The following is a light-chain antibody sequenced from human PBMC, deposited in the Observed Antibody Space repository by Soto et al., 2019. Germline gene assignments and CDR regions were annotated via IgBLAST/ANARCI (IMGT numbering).Light chain of an antibody. Sequence: QSALSQPASVSGSPGQSITISCTGTSSDVGSYNLVSWYQQHPGKAPKLIIYEGSKRPSGVSNRFSGSKSGNTASLTISGLQVEDEADYFCCSYSGNRPYVLGTGTKLTVL. CDR1: SSDVGSYNL. CDR3: CSYSGNRPYV. V-gene: IGLV2-23*01. J-gene: IGLJ1*01. CDR2: EGS.